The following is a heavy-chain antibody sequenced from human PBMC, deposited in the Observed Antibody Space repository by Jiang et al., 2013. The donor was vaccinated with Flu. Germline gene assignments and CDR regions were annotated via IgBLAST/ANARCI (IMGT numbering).Heavy chain of an antibody. CDR3: ARGGGSSGYVDY. J-gene: IGHJ4*02. D-gene: IGHD3-22*01. CDR1: GGSISSYY. V-gene: IGHV4-59*01. CDR2: IYYSGST. Sequence: GPGLVKPSETLSLTCTVSGGSISSYYWSWIRQPPGKGLEWIGYIYYSGSTNYNPSLKSRVTISVDTSKNQFSLKLSSVTAADTAVYYCARGGGSSGYVDYWGQGTLVTVSS.